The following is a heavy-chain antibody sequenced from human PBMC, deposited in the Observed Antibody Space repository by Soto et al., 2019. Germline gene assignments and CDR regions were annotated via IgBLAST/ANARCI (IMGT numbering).Heavy chain of an antibody. V-gene: IGHV1-46*03. Sequence: QVQLVQSGAEVRKPGASVKVSCEASGYSFTGDHLHWVRQTPGLGLQWMGRINPSSGSTNNAQKFQGRVTMTRDTSTTTAYMELSSLRSDDTAMYYCARGEVHSSGWNFDYWGQGTQVTVSS. J-gene: IGHJ4*02. CDR2: INPSSGST. CDR1: GYSFTGDH. D-gene: IGHD6-19*01. CDR3: ARGEVHSSGWNFDY.